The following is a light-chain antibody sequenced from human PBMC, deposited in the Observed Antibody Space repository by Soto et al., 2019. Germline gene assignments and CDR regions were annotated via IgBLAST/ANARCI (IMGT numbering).Light chain of an antibody. CDR1: QSVSSY. CDR3: QQRSNWPPWT. J-gene: IGKJ1*01. V-gene: IGKV3-11*01. Sequence: EIVLTQSPATLSLSPGERATLSCRASQSVSSYLAWYQQKCGQAPRLLIYDASNRATGIPARFSGSGSGTDFTLTISSLEPEDFAVYYCQQRSNWPPWTFGQGTKVEIK. CDR2: DAS.